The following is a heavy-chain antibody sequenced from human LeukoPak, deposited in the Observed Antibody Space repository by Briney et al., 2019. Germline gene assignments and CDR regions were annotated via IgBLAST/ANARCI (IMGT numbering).Heavy chain of an antibody. CDR2: IHNDETFG. V-gene: IGHV3-33*06. J-gene: IGHJ6*04. D-gene: IGHD3-10*01. CDR3: AKEGESFRGXLDV. Sequence: GRSLRLSCAASGFTFSRFGMQWVRQAPGKGLEWVAVIHNDETFGQYADSVKGRFTISKDNSQNTLYLEMNSLRDDDTAVYYCAKEGESFRGXLDVWGKGTTVTVSS. CDR1: GFTFSRFG.